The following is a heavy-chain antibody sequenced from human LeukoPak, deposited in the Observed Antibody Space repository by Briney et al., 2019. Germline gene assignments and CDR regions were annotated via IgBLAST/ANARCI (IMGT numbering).Heavy chain of an antibody. J-gene: IGHJ4*02. CDR1: GYTFTGYY. CDR2: INPNSGGT. V-gene: IGHV1-2*02. D-gene: IGHD3-22*01. CDR3: ARDGKAGYYDSSGPGGS. Sequence: GASVKVSCKASGYTFTGYYMHWVRQAPGQGLEWMGWINPNSGGTNYAQKFQGRVTMTRDTSISTAYMELSRLRSDDTAVYYCARDGKAGYYDSSGPGGSWGQGTLVTVSS.